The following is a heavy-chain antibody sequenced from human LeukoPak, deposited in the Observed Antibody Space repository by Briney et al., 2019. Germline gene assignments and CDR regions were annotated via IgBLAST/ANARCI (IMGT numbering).Heavy chain of an antibody. CDR2: IIPIFGTA. V-gene: IGHV1-69*13. J-gene: IGHJ5*02. Sequence: SVKVSCKTSGYTFSNFGINWVRQAPGQGLEWMGGIIPIFGTANYAQKFQGRVTITADESTSTAYMELSSLRSEDTAVYYCVARFDPWGQGTLVTVSS. CDR3: VARFDP. CDR1: GYTFSNFG.